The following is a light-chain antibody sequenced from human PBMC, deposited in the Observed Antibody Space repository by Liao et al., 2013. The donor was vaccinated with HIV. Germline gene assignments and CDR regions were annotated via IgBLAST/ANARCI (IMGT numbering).Light chain of an antibody. CDR1: NIGSKS. CDR3: QVWDSNSDHQV. CDR2: YNS. V-gene: IGLV3-21*04. J-gene: IGLJ3*02. Sequence: SYVLTQPPSVSVAPGKTARITCGRNNIGSKSVHWYQQKPGQAPVVIIYYNSDRPSGIPERFSGSNSGNMATLTISRVEAGDEADYYCQVWDSNSDHQVFGGGTKLTVL.